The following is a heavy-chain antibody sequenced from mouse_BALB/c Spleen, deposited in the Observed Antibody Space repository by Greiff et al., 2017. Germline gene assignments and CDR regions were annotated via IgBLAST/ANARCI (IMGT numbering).Heavy chain of an antibody. CDR1: GFTFSSYT. D-gene: IGHD3-1*01. V-gene: IGHV5-6-4*01. Sequence: DVMLVESGGGLVKPGGSLKLSCAASGFTFSSYTMSWVRQTPEKRLEWVATISSGGSYTYYPDSVKGRFTISRDNAKNTLYLQMSSLKSEDTAMYYCTRDGATQYYYAMDYWGQGTSVTVSS. J-gene: IGHJ4*01. CDR2: ISSGGSYT. CDR3: TRDGATQYYYAMDY.